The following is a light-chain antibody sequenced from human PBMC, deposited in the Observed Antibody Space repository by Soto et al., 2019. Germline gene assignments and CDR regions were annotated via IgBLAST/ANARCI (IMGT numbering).Light chain of an antibody. CDR3: SSYTSSSTRV. CDR2: DVN. J-gene: IGLJ1*01. V-gene: IGLV2-14*01. Sequence: QSALTQPASVSGSPGQSITISCTGTSSDVGRYNFVSWYQQHPGKAPKLMIYDVNNRPSGIPNRFSGSKSGNTASLTISGLQAEDEADYYCSSYTSSSTRVFGTGTKVTVL. CDR1: SSDVGRYNF.